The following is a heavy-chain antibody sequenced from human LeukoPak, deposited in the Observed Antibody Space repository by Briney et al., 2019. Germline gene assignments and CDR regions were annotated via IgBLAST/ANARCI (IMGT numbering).Heavy chain of an antibody. D-gene: IGHD6-13*01. CDR2: ISPYNGNT. Sequence: ASVKVSCKASGYSFTNYVINWVRQVPGQGLEWIGWISPYNGNTDYAQKLQGRVTLTTDTSTSTAYMELRSLRSDDTAAYYCARPGTSWYTTYYFDSWGQGTLVTVSS. CDR1: GYSFTNYV. CDR3: ARPGTSWYTTYYFDS. V-gene: IGHV1-18*01. J-gene: IGHJ4*02.